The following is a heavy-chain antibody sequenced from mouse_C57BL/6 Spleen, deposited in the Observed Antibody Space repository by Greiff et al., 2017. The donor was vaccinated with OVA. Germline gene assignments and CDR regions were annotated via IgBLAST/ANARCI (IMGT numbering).Heavy chain of an antibody. CDR3: ARGYYYGSSLYYAMDY. CDR2: IYPRSGNT. J-gene: IGHJ4*01. CDR1: GYTFTSYG. Sequence: QVQLQQSGAELARPGASVKLSCKASGYTFTSYGISWVKQRTGQGLEWIGEIYPRSGNTYYNEKFKGKATLTADKSSSTAYMELRSLTSEDSAVYFSARGYYYGSSLYYAMDYWGQGTSVTVSS. V-gene: IGHV1-81*01. D-gene: IGHD1-1*01.